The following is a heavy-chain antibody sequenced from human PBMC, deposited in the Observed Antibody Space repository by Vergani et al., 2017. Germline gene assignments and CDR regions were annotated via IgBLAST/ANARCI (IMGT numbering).Heavy chain of an antibody. D-gene: IGHD3-10*01. J-gene: IGHJ6*02. Sequence: QVQLQESGPGLVKPSETLSLTCTVSGGPIRRYYWSWIRQPPGKGLEWIGYIYYSGSTNYNPSLKSRVTISGDTAKNKFSLKLSSVTAADTAVYYCARAYYYVSGSRDVWGQGTTVTVSS. V-gene: IGHV4-59*01. CDR3: ARAYYYVSGSRDV. CDR1: GGPIRRYY. CDR2: IYYSGST.